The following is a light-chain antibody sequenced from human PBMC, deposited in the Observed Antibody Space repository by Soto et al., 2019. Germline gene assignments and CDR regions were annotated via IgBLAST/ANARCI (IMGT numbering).Light chain of an antibody. CDR2: KAS. CDR3: QQYNSYPWT. Sequence: DIQMTQSPSTLSASVGDRVTITCRASQSISSWLVWYQQKPGIAPKLLMYKASSLESGVPSRFRGSGSGTEFTLTISSLQPDDFATYYCQQYNSYPWTFGQGTKVEIK. CDR1: QSISSW. J-gene: IGKJ1*01. V-gene: IGKV1-5*03.